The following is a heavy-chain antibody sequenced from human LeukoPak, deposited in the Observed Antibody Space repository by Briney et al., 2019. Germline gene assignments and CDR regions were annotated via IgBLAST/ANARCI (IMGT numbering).Heavy chain of an antibody. J-gene: IGHJ3*02. CDR1: GLTFRDSW. CDR2: INPDGSRI. V-gene: IGHV3-7*01. Sequence: GGSLRLSCIASGLTFRDSWVSWVRHLPGKGLKWLADINPDGSRILYVDSVKGRFTISRNNAMNSVFLQMDGLRAEDTAVYYCARDPLNGALDIWGRGTLVTVSS. CDR3: ARDPLNGALDI.